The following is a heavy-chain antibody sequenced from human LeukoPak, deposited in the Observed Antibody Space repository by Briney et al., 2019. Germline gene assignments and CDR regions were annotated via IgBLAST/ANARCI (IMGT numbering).Heavy chain of an antibody. CDR3: ANPYY. Sequence: PGGSLRLSCAASGFPFNRYPLHWVRQAPGKGLQWVAVVSNDGRDKHHADSVKGRFTISRDNSINTLFLQMNSLRAEDTAIYYCANPYYWGQGTLVTVSS. V-gene: IGHV3-30*04. CDR1: GFPFNRYP. J-gene: IGHJ4*02. CDR2: VSNDGRDK.